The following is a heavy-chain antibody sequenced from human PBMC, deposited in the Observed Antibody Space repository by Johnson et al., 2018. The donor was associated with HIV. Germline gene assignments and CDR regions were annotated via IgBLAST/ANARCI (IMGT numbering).Heavy chain of an antibody. CDR2: INWNGNTR. D-gene: IGHD1-1*01. CDR1: GFTFDDYG. CDR3: ARALTGTTQGAFDS. Sequence: VQLVESGGVVVQPGRSLRLSCAASGFTFDDYGMRWVRQAPGKGLEWVSGINWNGNTRDYVDSVKGRFTISRDNAKNSLLLQMKSLRAEDTALYYCARALTGTTQGAFDSWGQGTMVTVSS. V-gene: IGHV3-20*04. J-gene: IGHJ3*02.